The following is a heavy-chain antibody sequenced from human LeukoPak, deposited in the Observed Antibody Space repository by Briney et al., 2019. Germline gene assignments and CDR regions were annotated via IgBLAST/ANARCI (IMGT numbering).Heavy chain of an antibody. CDR1: GGSISSGSYY. J-gene: IGHJ4*02. CDR2: IYTSGST. Sequence: PSETLSLTCTLSGGSISSGSYYWSWIRQPAGKGLEWIGRIYTSGSTNYNPSLKSRVTISVDTSKNQFSLKLSSVTAADTAVYYCARVVDTAHFDYWGQGTLVTVSS. V-gene: IGHV4-61*02. CDR3: ARVVDTAHFDY. D-gene: IGHD5-18*01.